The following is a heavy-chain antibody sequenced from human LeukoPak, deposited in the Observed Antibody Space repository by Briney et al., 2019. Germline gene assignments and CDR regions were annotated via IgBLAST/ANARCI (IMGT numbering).Heavy chain of an antibody. V-gene: IGHV3-49*04. Sequence: GRSLRLSCTASGFTFGDYVMSWVRQAPGKGLEWVGFIRSKPYGGTTEYAASVKGRFIISRDDSKTIAYLQMNSLKSEDTAVCYCTTGSATGTGSGYWGQGTLVTVSS. J-gene: IGHJ4*02. CDR3: TTGSATGTGSGY. CDR1: GFTFGDYV. CDR2: IRSKPYGGTT. D-gene: IGHD6-13*01.